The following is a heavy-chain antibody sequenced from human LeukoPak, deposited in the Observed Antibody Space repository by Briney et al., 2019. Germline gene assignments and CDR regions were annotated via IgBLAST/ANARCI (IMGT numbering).Heavy chain of an antibody. D-gene: IGHD3-10*01. CDR3: ARPNRGSYSVAFHI. J-gene: IGHJ3*02. CDR2: IYPGDSDA. Sequence: GESLKISCKGFGFSFANYWIGWVRQMPGKGLGLMGIIYPGDSDARYSPSFQGQVTLSSDKSISTAYLQWSSLKASDTAMYYCARPNRGSYSVAFHIWGQGTMVIVSS. CDR1: GFSFANYW. V-gene: IGHV5-51*01.